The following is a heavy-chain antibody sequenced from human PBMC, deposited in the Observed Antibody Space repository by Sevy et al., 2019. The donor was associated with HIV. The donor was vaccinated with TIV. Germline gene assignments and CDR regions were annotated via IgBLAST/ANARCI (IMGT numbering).Heavy chain of an antibody. D-gene: IGHD2-2*01. Sequence: ASVKVSCKASGYTFTSYGISWVRQAPGQGLEWMGWISAYNGNTNYAQKLKGRVTMTTDTSTSTAYMELRSLRPDDTAVYYCARDHIVVVPAAMSWFDPWGQGTLVTVSS. CDR3: ARDHIVVVPAAMSWFDP. CDR2: ISAYNGNT. J-gene: IGHJ5*02. V-gene: IGHV1-18*01. CDR1: GYTFTSYG.